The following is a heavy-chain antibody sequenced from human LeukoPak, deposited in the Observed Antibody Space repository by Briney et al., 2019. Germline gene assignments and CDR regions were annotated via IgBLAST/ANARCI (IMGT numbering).Heavy chain of an antibody. Sequence: MSSETLSLTCAVYGGSFSGYYWSWIRQPPGKGLEWIGEINHSGSTNYNPSLKSRVTISVDTSKNQFSLKLSSVTAVDTAVYYCATLRRSNGMDVWGKGTTVTVSS. D-gene: IGHD5/OR15-5a*01. CDR2: INHSGST. CDR3: ATLRRSNGMDV. CDR1: GGSFSGYY. V-gene: IGHV4-34*01. J-gene: IGHJ6*04.